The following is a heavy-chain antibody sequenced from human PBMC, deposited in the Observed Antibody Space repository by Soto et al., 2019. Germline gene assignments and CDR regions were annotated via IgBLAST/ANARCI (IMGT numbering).Heavy chain of an antibody. J-gene: IGHJ4*02. CDR1: GFTFGSYA. CDR3: ARELERVFDY. D-gene: IGHD1-1*01. CDR2: IAYDGRNK. V-gene: IGHV3-30*04. Sequence: QVQLVESGGGVVQPGRSLRLSCAASGFTFGSYAMHWVRQAPGKGLEWVAVIAYDGRNKYYADSVKGRFTISRDNSKNTLYLQMNSLRIEDTAVYYCARELERVFDYWGQGTLVTVSS.